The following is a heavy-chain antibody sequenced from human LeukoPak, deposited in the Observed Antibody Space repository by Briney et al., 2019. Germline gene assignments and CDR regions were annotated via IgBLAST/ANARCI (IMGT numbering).Heavy chain of an antibody. CDR1: GGTFSSYA. V-gene: IGHV1-69*04. J-gene: IGHJ5*02. Sequence: ASVKVSCKASGGTFSSYAISWVRQAPGQGLEWMGRIIPILGIANYAQKFQGRVTITADKSTSTAYMELRSLRSDDTAVYYCARDREWLVQSWFDPWGQGTLVTVSS. D-gene: IGHD6-19*01. CDR3: ARDREWLVQSWFDP. CDR2: IIPILGIA.